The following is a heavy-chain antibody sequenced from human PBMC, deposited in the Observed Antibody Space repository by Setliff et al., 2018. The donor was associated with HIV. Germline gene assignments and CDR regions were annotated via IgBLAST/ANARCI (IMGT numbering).Heavy chain of an antibody. D-gene: IGHD4-17*01. Sequence: GGSLRLSCAASGFTFSTYAMSWIRQAPGKGLEWVSYISSRGSTIYYADSVKGRFTISRDNAKNSLYLQMNTLRAEDTAVYFCARSPYGDYGLDYWGQGTLVTVSS. V-gene: IGHV3-11*04. CDR2: ISSRGSTI. CDR1: GFTFSTYA. J-gene: IGHJ4*02. CDR3: ARSPYGDYGLDY.